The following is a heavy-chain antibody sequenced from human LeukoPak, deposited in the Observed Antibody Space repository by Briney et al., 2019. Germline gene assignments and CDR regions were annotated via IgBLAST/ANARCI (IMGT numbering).Heavy chain of an antibody. V-gene: IGHV3-21*06. CDR2: ISSSRSSI. Sequence: GGSLRLSCVASGFTFSNYGMNWVRQAPGKGLEWVSYISSSRSSISYADSVKGRFTISRDNAKNTLYLQMNSLRAEDTAVYYCARAMPHDNWFTPWGQGSLVTVSS. CDR1: GFTFSNYG. J-gene: IGHJ5*02. D-gene: IGHD2-2*01. CDR3: ARAMPHDNWFTP.